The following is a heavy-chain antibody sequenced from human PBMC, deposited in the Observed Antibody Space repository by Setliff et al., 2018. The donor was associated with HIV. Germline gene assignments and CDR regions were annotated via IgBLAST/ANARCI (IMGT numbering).Heavy chain of an antibody. D-gene: IGHD1-20*01. J-gene: IGHJ6*03. V-gene: IGHV3-23*01. CDR2: ISGGGFGT. Sequence: GGSLRLSCAASGFTFSSYAMNWVRQAPGKGLEWVSTISGGGFGTYYADSVKGRFTISRDNSKNTVFLQMNGLRSEDTAIYYCAKSFASGPTNWNIDVWGKGTTVTVSS. CDR3: AKSFASGPTNWNIDV. CDR1: GFTFSSYA.